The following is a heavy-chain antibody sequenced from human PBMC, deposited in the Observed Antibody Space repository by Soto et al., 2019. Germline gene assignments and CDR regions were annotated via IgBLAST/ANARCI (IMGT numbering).Heavy chain of an antibody. J-gene: IGHJ1*01. CDR3: AIGPRMWLPGGGY. D-gene: IGHD6-19*01. V-gene: IGHV4-34*01. Sequence: QVQLEQWGAGLLKPSETLSLTCAVYGGSFSGYYWSWIRQPPGKGLEWLGEINNSAITDYNPSLKSRVTISIDTSKNQFSLKLDSVTAADTAVYYCAIGPRMWLPGGGYWGQGTLVTVSS. CDR1: GGSFSGYY. CDR2: INNSAIT.